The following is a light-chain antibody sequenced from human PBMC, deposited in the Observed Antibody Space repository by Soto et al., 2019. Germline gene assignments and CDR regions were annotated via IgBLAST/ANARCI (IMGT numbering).Light chain of an antibody. J-gene: IGKJ4*01. Sequence: ESVLTQFPGTLSLSPGERATLSCRARQSVSSGYLACYQQKPGQAPRLLICGASSRATGIPDRFSGSGSGTDFTLTISRLEPEDFAVYYCQQYGSSPLTFGGGTKVDIK. V-gene: IGKV3-20*01. CDR3: QQYGSSPLT. CDR2: GAS. CDR1: QSVSSGY.